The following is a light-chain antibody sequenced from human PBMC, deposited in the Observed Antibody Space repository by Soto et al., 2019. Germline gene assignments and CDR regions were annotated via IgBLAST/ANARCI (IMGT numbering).Light chain of an antibody. CDR1: SSDVGSYNL. CDR2: EGS. V-gene: IGLV2-23*01. J-gene: IGLJ3*02. CDR3: CSYAGSSTSWV. Sequence: QPASVSGSPGQSITISCTGTSSDVGSYNLVSWYQQHPGKAPKLMIYEGSKRPSGVSNRFSGSKSGNTASLTISGLQAEDEADYYCCSYAGSSTSWVFGGGTKLTVL.